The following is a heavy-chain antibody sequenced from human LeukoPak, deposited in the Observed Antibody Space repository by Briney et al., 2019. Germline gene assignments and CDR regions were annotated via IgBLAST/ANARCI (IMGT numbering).Heavy chain of an antibody. CDR3: ASSAPEAEAVASFDY. J-gene: IGHJ4*02. Sequence: GASVKVSCKASGYTFTSYAMHWVRQAPGQRLEWMGWINAGNGNTKYSQKFQGRVTITRDTSASTAYMELSSLRSEDTAVYYCASSAPEAEAVASFDYWGQGTLVTVSS. D-gene: IGHD6-19*01. CDR1: GYTFTSYA. V-gene: IGHV1-3*01. CDR2: INAGNGNT.